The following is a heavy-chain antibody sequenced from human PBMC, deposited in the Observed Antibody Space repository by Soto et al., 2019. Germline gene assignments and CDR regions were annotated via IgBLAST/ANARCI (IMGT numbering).Heavy chain of an antibody. CDR2: INSDGSST. Sequence: EVQLVESGGGLVQPGGSLRVSCAASGFTFSSYWMHWVRQAPGKGLVWVSRINSDGSSTNYADSVKGRFTISRDNAKNTLYLQMNSLRAEDTAVYYGGRDWRTGGPDYWGQGNLVTVSS. CDR1: GFTFSSYW. V-gene: IGHV3-74*01. J-gene: IGHJ4*02. CDR3: GRDWRTGGPDY. D-gene: IGHD3-3*01.